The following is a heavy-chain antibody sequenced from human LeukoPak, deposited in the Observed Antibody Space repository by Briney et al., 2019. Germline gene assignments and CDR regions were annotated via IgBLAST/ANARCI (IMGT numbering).Heavy chain of an antibody. CDR2: IIPIFGTA. D-gene: IGHD1-14*01. CDR1: GGTFSSHA. Sequence: SVKVSCKASGGTFSSHAISWVRQAPGQGLEWMGGIIPIFGTANYAQKFQGRVTITTDESTSTAYMELSSLRSEDTAVYYCARGARKGAAQMDYWGQGTLVTVSS. J-gene: IGHJ4*02. CDR3: ARGARKGAAQMDY. V-gene: IGHV1-69*05.